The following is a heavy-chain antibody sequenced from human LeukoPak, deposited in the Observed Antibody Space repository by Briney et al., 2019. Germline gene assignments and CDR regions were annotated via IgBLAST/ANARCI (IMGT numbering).Heavy chain of an antibody. J-gene: IGHJ4*02. CDR3: ARGGYTRGHSLDY. D-gene: IGHD5-18*01. Sequence: GGSLRLSCAASGFTFSSYAMHWVRQAPGKGLEWVAMISYDGNNKYYSDSVKGRFTISRDNSKNTLYVQMNSLRAGDTAIYYCARGGYTRGHSLDYWGQGTLVTVSS. CDR1: GFTFSSYA. CDR2: ISYDGNNK. V-gene: IGHV3-30*04.